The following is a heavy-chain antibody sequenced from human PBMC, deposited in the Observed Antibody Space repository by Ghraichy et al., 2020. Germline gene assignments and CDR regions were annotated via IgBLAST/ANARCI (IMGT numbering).Heavy chain of an antibody. Sequence: SVKVSCKASGGTFSSYAISWVRQAPGQGLEWMGGIIPIFGTANYAQKFQGRVTITADESTSTAYMELSSLRSEDTAVYYCARGPIAAAGMRYYYYGMDVWGQGTTVTVSS. CDR2: IIPIFGTA. D-gene: IGHD6-13*01. CDR1: GGTFSSYA. CDR3: ARGPIAAAGMRYYYYGMDV. V-gene: IGHV1-69*13. J-gene: IGHJ6*02.